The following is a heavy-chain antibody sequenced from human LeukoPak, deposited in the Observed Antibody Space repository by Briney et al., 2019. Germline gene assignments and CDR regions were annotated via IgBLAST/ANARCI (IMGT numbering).Heavy chain of an antibody. CDR3: ARDRVYSYGYRDAFDI. CDR2: ITGSGDST. V-gene: IGHV3-23*01. D-gene: IGHD5-18*01. Sequence: GGSLRPSCAASGFIFSSHAMSWVRQAPGKGLEWVSGITGSGDSTYYADSVMGRFTISRDNSKNTLYLQMNSLRAVDTAVYYCARDRVYSYGYRDAFDIWGQGTMVTVSS. J-gene: IGHJ3*02. CDR1: GFIFSSHA.